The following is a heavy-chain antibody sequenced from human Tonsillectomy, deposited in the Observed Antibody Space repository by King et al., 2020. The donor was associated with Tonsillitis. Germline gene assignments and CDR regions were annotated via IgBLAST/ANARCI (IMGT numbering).Heavy chain of an antibody. V-gene: IGHV4-34*01. Sequence: VQLQQWGAGLFKPSETLSLTCAVYGVSFSGYYWSWIRQPPGKGLEWIGEINHSGSTNYNPSLKSRVTISVDTSKNQFSLKLSSVTAADTAVYYCARGLTWVGATSGAFDIWGQGTMVTVSS. CDR1: GVSFSGYY. D-gene: IGHD1-26*01. CDR3: ARGLTWVGATSGAFDI. CDR2: INHSGST. J-gene: IGHJ3*02.